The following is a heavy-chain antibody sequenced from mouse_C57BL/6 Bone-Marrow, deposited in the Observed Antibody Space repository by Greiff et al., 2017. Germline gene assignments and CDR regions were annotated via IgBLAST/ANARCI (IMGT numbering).Heavy chain of an antibody. Sequence: QVQLQQSGPELVKPGASVKISCKASGYAFSSSWMNWVKQRPGKGLEWIGRIYPGDGDTNYNGKFKGKATLTADKSSSTAYMQLSSLTSEDSAVYFCARGLNLFLDYWGQGTTLTVSS. J-gene: IGHJ2*01. CDR3: ARGLNLFLDY. CDR2: IYPGDGDT. V-gene: IGHV1-82*01. D-gene: IGHD1-1*01. CDR1: GYAFSSSW.